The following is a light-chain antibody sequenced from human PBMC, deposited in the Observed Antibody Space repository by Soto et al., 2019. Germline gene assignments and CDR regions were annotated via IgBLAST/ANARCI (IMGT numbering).Light chain of an antibody. Sequence: EIVMTQSPATLSVSPGERATLSCRASQSVTTTLPWYQQKPGQAPRLLIFGASTRATGIPARFSGSGSGTEFTLTISSLQSEDFAVYYCQQYNNWPPFTFGPGTKVDIK. CDR2: GAS. CDR3: QQYNNWPPFT. J-gene: IGKJ3*01. V-gene: IGKV3-15*01. CDR1: QSVTTT.